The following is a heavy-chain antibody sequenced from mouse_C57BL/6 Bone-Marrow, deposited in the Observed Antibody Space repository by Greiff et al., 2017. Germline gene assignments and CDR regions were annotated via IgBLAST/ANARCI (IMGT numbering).Heavy chain of an antibody. CDR3: AREGGYYYGSSWYFDV. CDR1: GYTFTSYW. Sequence: QVQLQQPGAELVMPGASVKLSCKASGYTFTSYWMHWVKQRPGQGLEWIGEIDPSDSYTNYNQKFKGKSTLTVEKSSSTAYMQLSSLTSEDSAVYYCAREGGYYYGSSWYFDVWGTGTTVTVSS. V-gene: IGHV1-69*01. D-gene: IGHD1-1*01. J-gene: IGHJ1*03. CDR2: IDPSDSYT.